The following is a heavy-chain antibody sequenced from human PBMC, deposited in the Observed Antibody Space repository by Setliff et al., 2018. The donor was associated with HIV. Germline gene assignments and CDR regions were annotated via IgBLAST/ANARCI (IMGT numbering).Heavy chain of an antibody. CDR1: GYTFTSYG. Sequence: ASVKVSCKASGYTFTSYGISWVRQAPGQGLEWMGWISAYNGNTNYAQKLQGRVTMTTDTSTSTAYMELRSLGSDDTAVYYCARDRSSWGTDAFDIWGQGTMVTVSS. D-gene: IGHD6-13*01. CDR2: ISAYNGNT. J-gene: IGHJ3*02. V-gene: IGHV1-18*01. CDR3: ARDRSSWGTDAFDI.